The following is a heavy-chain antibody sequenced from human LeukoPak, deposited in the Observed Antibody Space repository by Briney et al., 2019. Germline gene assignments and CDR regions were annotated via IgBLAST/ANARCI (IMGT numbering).Heavy chain of an antibody. D-gene: IGHD6-13*01. CDR1: GFTFSTYW. V-gene: IGHV3-74*01. J-gene: IGHJ4*02. CDR2: INADVSST. CDR3: ARGKHTAAIPDY. Sequence: PGGSLRLSCAASGFTFSTYWMHWVRQAPGKGLVWVSRINADVSSTSYADSVKGRFTISRDNAKNTLYLQMNSLRAEDTAVYYCARGKHTAAIPDYWGQRTLVTVSS.